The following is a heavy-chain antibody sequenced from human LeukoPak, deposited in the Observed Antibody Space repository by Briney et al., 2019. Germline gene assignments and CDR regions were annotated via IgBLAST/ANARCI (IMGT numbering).Heavy chain of an antibody. CDR3: AKDQGRVPGYSYGLDAFDI. CDR2: ISGSGGST. Sequence: GGSLRLSCAASGFTFSSYAMSWVRQAPGKGLEWVSAISGSGGSTYYADSVKGRFTISRDNSKNTLYLQRNSLRAEDTAVYYCAKDQGRVPGYSYGLDAFDIWGQGTMVTVSS. D-gene: IGHD5-18*01. CDR1: GFTFSSYA. V-gene: IGHV3-23*01. J-gene: IGHJ3*02.